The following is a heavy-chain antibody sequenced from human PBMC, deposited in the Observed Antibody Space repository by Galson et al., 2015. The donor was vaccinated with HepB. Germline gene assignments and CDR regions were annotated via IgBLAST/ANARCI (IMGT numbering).Heavy chain of an antibody. V-gene: IGHV1-69*06. J-gene: IGHJ5*02. CDR2: IIPIFGTA. D-gene: IGHD3-3*01. Sequence: SVKVSCKASGYTFSSYAISWVRQAPGQGLEWMGGIIPIFGTANYAQKFQGRVTITADKSTSTAYMELSSLRSEDTAVYYCARVRDFWSRPVYWFDPWGQGTLVTVSS. CDR1: GYTFSSYA. CDR3: ARVRDFWSRPVYWFDP.